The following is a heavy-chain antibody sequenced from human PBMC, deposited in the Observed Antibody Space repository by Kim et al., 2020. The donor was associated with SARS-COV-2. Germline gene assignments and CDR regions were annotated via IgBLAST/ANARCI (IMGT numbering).Heavy chain of an antibody. V-gene: IGHV3-30-3*01. CDR3: ATCQVWLHY. D-gene: IGHD5-12*01. CDR2: VSYDGSDK. CDR1: GFTFSSYA. J-gene: IGHJ4*02. Sequence: GGSLRLSCAASGFTFSSYAMHWFRQAPGKGLEWVAVVSYDGSDKYYADSVKGRFTISRDNSKNMLYLQMNNLRREDTAVYYCATCQVWLHYWGQGSLVTVSS.